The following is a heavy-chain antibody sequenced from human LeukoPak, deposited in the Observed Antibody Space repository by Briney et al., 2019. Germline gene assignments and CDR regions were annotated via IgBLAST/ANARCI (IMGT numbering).Heavy chain of an antibody. J-gene: IGHJ4*02. CDR1: GFTFSDYW. Sequence: PGGSLRLSCAASGFTFSDYWMHWVRQAPGKGLVWVSRINTDMSSTIYTDSVKGRFTTSRDNARNTLYLRMNSLRAEDTAVYYCARDLSHCSGGSCYSAHFDYWGQGTLVTVSS. D-gene: IGHD2-15*01. CDR3: ARDLSHCSGGSCYSAHFDY. V-gene: IGHV3-74*01. CDR2: INTDMSST.